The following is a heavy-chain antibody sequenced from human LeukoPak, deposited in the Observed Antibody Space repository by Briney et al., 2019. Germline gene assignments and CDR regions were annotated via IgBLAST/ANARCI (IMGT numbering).Heavy chain of an antibody. J-gene: IGHJ4*02. D-gene: IGHD3-3*01. V-gene: IGHV4-34*01. CDR3: ARRHDFWSGYHYFDY. Sequence: SETLSLTCAVYGGSFSGYYWSWIRQPPGKGLEWIGEINHSGSTNYNPPLKSRVTISVDTSKNQFSLKLSSVTAADTAVYYCARRHDFWSGYHYFDYWGQGTLVTVSS. CDR1: GGSFSGYY. CDR2: INHSGST.